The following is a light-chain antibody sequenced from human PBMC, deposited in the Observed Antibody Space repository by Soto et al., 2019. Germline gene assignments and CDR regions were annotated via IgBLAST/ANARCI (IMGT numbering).Light chain of an antibody. CDR1: QTVKTY. CDR3: QQGYSNPST. J-gene: IGKJ1*01. CDR2: AES. V-gene: IGKV1-39*01. Sequence: DIQITQSPSSLSASIGDKVTITCRPTQTVKTYLHCYQKKPGKSPNPLIYAESNLQSGVPSRFSGSGSGTNFTLSLNSLQPEDFATYYRQQGYSNPSTFGQGTKVDIK.